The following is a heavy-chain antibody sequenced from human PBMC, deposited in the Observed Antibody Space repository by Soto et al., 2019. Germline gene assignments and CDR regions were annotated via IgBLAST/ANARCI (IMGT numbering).Heavy chain of an antibody. J-gene: IGHJ4*02. CDR3: ARARSGWYHDY. CDR1: GFTFSLSS. V-gene: IGHV3-21*01. CDR2: ISSGSTYI. Sequence: GSLRLSCAASGFTFSLSSVNWVRQAPGKGLEWVSSISSGSTYIYYADSLKGRFTISRDNAKNSLYLQMNSLRVEDTAVYYCARARSGWYHDYWGPGTLVTVSS. D-gene: IGHD6-19*01.